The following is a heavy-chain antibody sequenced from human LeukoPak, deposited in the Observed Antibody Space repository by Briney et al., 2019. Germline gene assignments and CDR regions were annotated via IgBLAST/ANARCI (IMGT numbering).Heavy chain of an antibody. V-gene: IGHV1-3*01. Sequence: GASVKVSCKASGYTFTTYAMHWVRQAPGQRLEWMGWINGGNGNTKYSQTFQDRVTFTRDTSASTAYMELSSLRSEDTAVYYCARDEIEELLTGWGGMDVWGQGTTVTVSS. D-gene: IGHD3-10*01. J-gene: IGHJ6*02. CDR2: INGGNGNT. CDR3: ARDEIEELLTGWGGMDV. CDR1: GYTFTTYA.